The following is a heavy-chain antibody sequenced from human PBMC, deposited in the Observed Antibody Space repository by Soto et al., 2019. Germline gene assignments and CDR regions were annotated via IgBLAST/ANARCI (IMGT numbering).Heavy chain of an antibody. CDR2: ISCSGVST. V-gene: IGHV3-23*01. J-gene: IGHJ4*02. D-gene: IGHD6-13*01. CDR1: GFTFSNYA. Sequence: PGGSLRLSCAASGFTFSNYAVTWVRQAPGKGLEWVSTISCSGVSTYYADSVKGRFTISRDNSKNTLYLQMNSLRAEDTAVYYCAKDQGSSWYEIDYWGQGTLVTVSS. CDR3: AKDQGSSWYEIDY.